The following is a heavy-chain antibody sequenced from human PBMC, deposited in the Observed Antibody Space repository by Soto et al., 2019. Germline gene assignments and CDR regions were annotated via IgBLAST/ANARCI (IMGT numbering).Heavy chain of an antibody. CDR1: GFTVSSNY. J-gene: IGHJ4*02. CDR2: IFSDGDT. Sequence: EVQLVESGGALVQPGGSLRLSCTASGFTVSSNYMSWVRQAPGKGLECVSIIFSDGDTYYADSVKGRFTISRDNSKNTLYLRMNSLRAEDTAVYYCTRVVHYWGQGTLVTVSS. V-gene: IGHV3-66*01. CDR3: TRVVHY.